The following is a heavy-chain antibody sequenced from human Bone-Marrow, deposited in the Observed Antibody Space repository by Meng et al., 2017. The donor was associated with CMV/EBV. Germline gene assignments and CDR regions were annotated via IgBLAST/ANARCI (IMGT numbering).Heavy chain of an antibody. CDR3: ARNGGDDAFDI. J-gene: IGHJ3*02. V-gene: IGHV4-59*01. D-gene: IGHD2-21*01. Sequence: GSLRLSCTVSGGSISSYYWSWIRQPPGKGLEWIGYIYYSGSTNYNPSLKSRVTISVDTSKNQFSLKLSSVTAAYTAGYYCARNGGDDAFDIWGQGTTVTVSS. CDR1: GGSISSYY. CDR2: IYYSGST.